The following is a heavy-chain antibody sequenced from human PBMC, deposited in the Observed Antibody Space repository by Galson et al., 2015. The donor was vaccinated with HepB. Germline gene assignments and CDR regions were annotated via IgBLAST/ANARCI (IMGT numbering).Heavy chain of an antibody. J-gene: IGHJ2*01. D-gene: IGHD6-19*01. V-gene: IGHV3-9*01. CDR1: GFTFDDYA. Sequence: SLRLSCAASGFTFDDYAMHWVRQAPGKSLEWVSGISWNSGSIGYADSVKGRFTISRDNAKNSLYLQMNSLRAEDTALYYCARDQAVAGSGDWYFDLWGRGTLVTVSS. CDR2: ISWNSGSI. CDR3: ARDQAVAGSGDWYFDL.